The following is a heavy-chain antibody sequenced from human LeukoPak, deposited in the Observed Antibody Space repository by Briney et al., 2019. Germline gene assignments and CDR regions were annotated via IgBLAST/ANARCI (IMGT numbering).Heavy chain of an antibody. Sequence: ASVKVSCKASGYTFTDYYMHWVRQAPGQGLEWMGIINPSGGSTSYAQKFQGRVTMTRDMSTSTVYMELSSLRSEDTAVYYCARDQARYCSGGACVRRPGWLYYYYMNVWGKGTTVTVSS. D-gene: IGHD2-15*01. CDR2: INPSGGST. J-gene: IGHJ6*03. CDR3: ARDQARYCSGGACVRRPGWLYYYYMNV. CDR1: GYTFTDYY. V-gene: IGHV1-46*01.